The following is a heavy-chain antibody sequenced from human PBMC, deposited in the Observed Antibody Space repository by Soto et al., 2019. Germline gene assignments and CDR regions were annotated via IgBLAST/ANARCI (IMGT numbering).Heavy chain of an antibody. J-gene: IGHJ4*02. V-gene: IGHV4-39*07. D-gene: IGHD5-12*01. CDR2: VYYSGTT. CDR3: ARDITRDGYNSGPLYFDY. CDR1: GDSISSNSYF. Sequence: PSESLSLTCTVSGDSISSNSYFWAWIRQPPGKGLEWIGSVYYSGTTYYNPSLKSRVTISVDTSKNQFSLKLSSVTAADTAVYYCARDITRDGYNSGPLYFDYWGQGTLVTVSS.